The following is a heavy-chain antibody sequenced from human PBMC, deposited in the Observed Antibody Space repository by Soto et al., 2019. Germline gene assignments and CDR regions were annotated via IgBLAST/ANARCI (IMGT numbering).Heavy chain of an antibody. Sequence: TSETLSLTCSVSGGSISSGYYYWSWIRQPPGKGLEWIGNIYYSGNTYYNPSLKSRLIISIDTSKNQFSLKLSSVTAADTAVYYCARAYVVPAAKTNWFDPWGQGTLVTVSS. J-gene: IGHJ5*02. V-gene: IGHV4-30-4*01. CDR1: GGSISSGYYY. CDR2: IYYSGNT. CDR3: ARAYVVPAAKTNWFDP. D-gene: IGHD2-2*01.